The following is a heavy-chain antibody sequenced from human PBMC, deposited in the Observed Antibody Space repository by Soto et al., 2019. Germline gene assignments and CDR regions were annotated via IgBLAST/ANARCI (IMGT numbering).Heavy chain of an antibody. V-gene: IGHV6-1*01. J-gene: IGHJ4*02. CDR2: TYYRSKWYN. Sequence: SQTLSLTCAISGDSVSTNSATWDWIRQSPSRGLEWLGRTYYRSKWYNDYAVSVKGRITINPDTSNNQLSLQLNSVTPDDTAVFYCAKERSSGWSFDYWGQGTLVTVSS. D-gene: IGHD6-19*01. CDR3: AKERSSGWSFDY. CDR1: GDSVSTNSAT.